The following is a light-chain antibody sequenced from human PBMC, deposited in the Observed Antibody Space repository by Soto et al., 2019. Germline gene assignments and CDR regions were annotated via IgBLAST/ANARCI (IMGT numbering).Light chain of an antibody. CDR2: GAS. Sequence: LVLTQSPGSLSLSVGERATFSCRASQTISGNYLAWYKQKPGQAPRLLLFGASSRATGVPDRFSGSGSGTDFTLTLTKLEPEDSAVYYCQHYGNSLITFGQGTRLEIK. CDR3: QHYGNSLIT. CDR1: QTISGNY. J-gene: IGKJ5*01. V-gene: IGKV3-20*01.